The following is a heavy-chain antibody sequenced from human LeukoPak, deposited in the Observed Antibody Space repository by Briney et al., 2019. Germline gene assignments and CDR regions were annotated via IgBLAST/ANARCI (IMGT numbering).Heavy chain of an antibody. D-gene: IGHD5-18*01. CDR1: GGSISSYY. CDR3: AREGTAMVPIDY. Sequence: SETLSLTCTVSGGSISSYYWSWIRQPAGKGLEWIGRIYTSGSTNYNPSLKSRVTMSVDTSKNQFPLKLSSVTAADTAVYYCAREGTAMVPIDYWGQGTLVTVSS. CDR2: IYTSGST. V-gene: IGHV4-4*07. J-gene: IGHJ4*02.